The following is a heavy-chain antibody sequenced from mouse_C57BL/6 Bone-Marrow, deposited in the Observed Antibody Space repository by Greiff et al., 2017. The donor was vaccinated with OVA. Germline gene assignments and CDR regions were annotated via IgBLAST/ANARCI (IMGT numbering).Heavy chain of an antibody. CDR1: GYTFTDYY. V-gene: IGHV1-76*01. CDR3: AGGAITTDEHYAMDY. Sequence: VQLQQSGAELVRPGASVKLSCKASGYTFTDYYINWVKQRPGQGLEWIARIYPGSGNTYYNEKFKGKATLTAEKSSSTAYMQLSSLTSEDTAIYYCAGGAITTDEHYAMDYWGQGTSVTVSS. J-gene: IGHJ4*01. CDR2: IYPGSGNT. D-gene: IGHD1-1*01.